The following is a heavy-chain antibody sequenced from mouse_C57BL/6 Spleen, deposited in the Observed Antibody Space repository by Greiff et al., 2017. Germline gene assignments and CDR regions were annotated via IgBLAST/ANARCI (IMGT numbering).Heavy chain of an antibody. CDR1: GYAFTNYL. V-gene: IGHV1-54*01. Sequence: QVHVKQSGAELVRPGTSVKVSCKASGYAFTNYLIEWVKQRPGQGLAWIGVINPGSGGTNYNEKFKGKATLTADKSSSTAYMQLSSLTSEDSAVYFCARSDDGHTRDYFDYWGQGTTLTVSS. CDR2: INPGSGGT. J-gene: IGHJ2*01. CDR3: ARSDDGHTRDYFDY. D-gene: IGHD2-3*01.